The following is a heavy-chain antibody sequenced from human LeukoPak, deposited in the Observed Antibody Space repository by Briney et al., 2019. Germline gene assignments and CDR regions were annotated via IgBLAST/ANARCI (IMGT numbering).Heavy chain of an antibody. J-gene: IGHJ2*01. CDR1: GYSISSGYY. D-gene: IGHD3-10*01. V-gene: IGHV4-38-2*02. Sequence: SETLSLTCTVSGYSISSGYYWGWIRQPPGEGLEWIGIIYHSGSTYYNPSLKSRVTISVDTSKNQFSLKLSSVTAADTAVYYCATEEYYYGSGSTSSNWYFDLWGRGTLVTVSS. CDR2: IYHSGST. CDR3: ATEEYYYGSGSTSSNWYFDL.